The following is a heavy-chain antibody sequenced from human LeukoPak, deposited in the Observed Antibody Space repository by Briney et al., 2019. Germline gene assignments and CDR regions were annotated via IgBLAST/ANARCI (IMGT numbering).Heavy chain of an antibody. Sequence: GESLKISCNGSGYSFSNYWIGWVRQMPGKGLECMGIIYPGDSDTRYSPSFQGQVTISADKSISTAYLQWSSLKASDTAMYYCARHMGMNYYGSGSPWFDPWGQGTLVTVSS. J-gene: IGHJ5*02. CDR3: ARHMGMNYYGSGSPWFDP. CDR2: IYPGDSDT. V-gene: IGHV5-51*01. CDR1: GYSFSNYW. D-gene: IGHD3-10*01.